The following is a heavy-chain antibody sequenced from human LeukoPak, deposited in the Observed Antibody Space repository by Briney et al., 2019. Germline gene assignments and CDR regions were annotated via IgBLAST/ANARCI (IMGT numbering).Heavy chain of an antibody. D-gene: IGHD5-12*01. CDR1: GGSISSYY. J-gene: IGHJ5*02. CDR3: ARGGYSGYDYRWFDP. CDR2: IYYSGST. Sequence: PSETLSLTCTVSGGSISSYYWSWIRQPPGKGLEWIGYIYYSGSTNYNPSLKSRVTISVDTSKNQFSLKLSSVTAADTAVYYCARGGYSGYDYRWFDPWGQGTLVTVSS. V-gene: IGHV4-59*01.